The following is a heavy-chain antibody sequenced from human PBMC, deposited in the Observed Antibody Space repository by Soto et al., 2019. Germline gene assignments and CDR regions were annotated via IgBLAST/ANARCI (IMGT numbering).Heavy chain of an antibody. Sequence: GGSLRLSCAASGFTFSSYAMHWVRQAPGKGLEWVAVISYDGSNKYYADSVKGRFTISRDNSKNTLYLRMNSLRAEDTAVYYCARDGAWDIVVVPAQELYYYYYYGMDVWGQGTTVTVSS. CDR2: ISYDGSNK. J-gene: IGHJ6*02. CDR3: ARDGAWDIVVVPAQELYYYYYYGMDV. V-gene: IGHV3-30-3*01. D-gene: IGHD2-2*01. CDR1: GFTFSSYA.